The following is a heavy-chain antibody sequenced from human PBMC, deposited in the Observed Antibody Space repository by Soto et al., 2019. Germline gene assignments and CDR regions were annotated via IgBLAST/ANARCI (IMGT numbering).Heavy chain of an antibody. V-gene: IGHV1-18*01. CDR3: ARDVASSSGWYRSPFDY. J-gene: IGHJ4*02. CDR2: ISAYNGNT. Sequence: QVQLVQSGAEVKKPGASVKVSCKASGYTFTSYGISWVRQAPGQGREWMGWISAYNGNTNYAQKLQGRVTMTTDTATSTAYMELRSLRSDDTAVYYCARDVASSSGWYRSPFDYWGQGTLVTVSS. CDR1: GYTFTSYG. D-gene: IGHD6-19*01.